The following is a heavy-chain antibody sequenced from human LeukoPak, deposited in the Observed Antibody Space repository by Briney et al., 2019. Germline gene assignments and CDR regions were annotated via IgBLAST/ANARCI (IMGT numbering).Heavy chain of an antibody. V-gene: IGHV1-46*04. D-gene: IGHD3-16*01. CDR3: ARGIASTWGNFQH. CDR2: IDPSGGTT. Sequence: ASVKVSCKASGYTFTGYYMHWVRQAPGQGLEWMGKIDPSGGTTTYAQMLQGRVTMTRDTSTSTVYMDLSSLRSDDTAVYYCARGIASTWGNFQHWGQGTLVTVSS. CDR1: GYTFTGYY. J-gene: IGHJ1*01.